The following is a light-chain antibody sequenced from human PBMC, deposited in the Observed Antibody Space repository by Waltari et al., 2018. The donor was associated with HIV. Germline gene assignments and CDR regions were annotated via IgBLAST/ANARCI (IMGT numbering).Light chain of an antibody. CDR3: SSYPGSFPWV. J-gene: IGLJ3*02. V-gene: IGLV2-8*01. Sequence: QSALTQPPSASGSPGQSVTISCTGSSSDVGRYNYVSWYQQHPGKAPKLIIYEATKRPSGVPDRFSGSKSGNTASLTVSGLRAEDEADYYCSSYPGSFPWVFGGGTKLTVL. CDR1: SSDVGRYNY. CDR2: EAT.